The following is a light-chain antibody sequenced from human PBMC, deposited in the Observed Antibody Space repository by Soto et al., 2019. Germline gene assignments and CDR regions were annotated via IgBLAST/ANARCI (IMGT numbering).Light chain of an antibody. J-gene: IGLJ2*01. CDR2: QDY. V-gene: IGLV3-1*01. CDR3: QAWDSSTVV. CDR1: KLGNKY. Sequence: SYELTQPPSVSVSPGQTASITCSGDKLGNKYACWYQQKPGQSPVLVIYQDYKWPSGIPERFSGSNSANTATLTISGTQAMDEADYSCQAWDSSTVVFGGGTKLTVL.